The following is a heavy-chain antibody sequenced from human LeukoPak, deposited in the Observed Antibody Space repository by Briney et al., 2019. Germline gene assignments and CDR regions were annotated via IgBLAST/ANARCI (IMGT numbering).Heavy chain of an antibody. CDR3: ARGGLNWEYYFDY. CDR2: IYASGST. CDR1: GGSISSYY. V-gene: IGHV4-4*07. J-gene: IGHJ4*02. Sequence: SETLSLTCTVSGGSISSYYWSWIRQPAGRGLEWIGRIYASGSTNYNPSLKSRVTISVDPSKNHFSLQLNSVTAADTAVYYCARGGLNWEYYFDYWGQGTLVTVSS. D-gene: IGHD7-27*01.